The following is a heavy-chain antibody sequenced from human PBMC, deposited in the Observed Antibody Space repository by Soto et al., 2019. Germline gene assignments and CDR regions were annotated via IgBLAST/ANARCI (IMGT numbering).Heavy chain of an antibody. J-gene: IGHJ6*02. CDR2: ISYDGSNK. D-gene: IGHD3-10*01. Sequence: QVQLVESGGGVVQPGRSLRLSCAASGFTFSSYGMHWVRQAPGKGLEWVAVISYDGSNKYYADSVKGRFTISRDNSKNPLYLQMNSLRSEDTAVYYCAKEHGSGSYAPHGMDVWGQGTTLTVSS. V-gene: IGHV3-30*18. CDR1: GFTFSSYG. CDR3: AKEHGSGSYAPHGMDV.